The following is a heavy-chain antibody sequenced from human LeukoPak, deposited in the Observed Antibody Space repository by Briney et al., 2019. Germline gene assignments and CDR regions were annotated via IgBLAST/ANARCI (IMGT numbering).Heavy chain of an antibody. CDR1: GGSISSYY. CDR3: ERVRVSSGSHPWYFDY. J-gene: IGHJ4*02. V-gene: IGHV4-59*01. Sequence: SETLSLTCTVSGGSISSYYWSWIRQPPGKGLEWIGYIYYSGSTNYNPSLKSRVIISVDTSKNQFSLKLSSVTAADTAVYFCERVRVSSGSHPWYFDYWGQGTLVTVSS. CDR2: IYYSGST. D-gene: IGHD3-22*01.